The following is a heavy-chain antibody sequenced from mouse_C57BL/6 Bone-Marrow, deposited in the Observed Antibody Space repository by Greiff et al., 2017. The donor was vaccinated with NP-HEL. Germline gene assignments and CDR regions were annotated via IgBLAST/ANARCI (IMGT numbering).Heavy chain of an antibody. J-gene: IGHJ2*01. V-gene: IGHV1-54*01. CDR1: GYAFTNYL. Sequence: VQGVESGAELVRPGTSVKVSCKASGYAFTNYLIEWVKQRPGQGLEWIGVINPGSGGTNYNEKFKGKATLTADKSSSTAYMQLSSLTSEDSAVYFCARRRWLLRYYFDYWGQGTTLTVSS. D-gene: IGHD2-3*01. CDR2: INPGSGGT. CDR3: ARRRWLLRYYFDY.